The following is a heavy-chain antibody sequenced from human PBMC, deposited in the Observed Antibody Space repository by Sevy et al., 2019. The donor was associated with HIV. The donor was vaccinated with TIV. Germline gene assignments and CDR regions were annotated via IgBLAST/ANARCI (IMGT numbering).Heavy chain of an antibody. CDR3: ARHRTMGQQLAIPYYYDYGMDV. CDR1: GGSISSSSYY. CDR2: IYYSGST. J-gene: IGHJ6*02. Sequence: SETLSLTCTVSGGSISSSSYYWGWIRQPPGKGLEWIGSIYYSGSTYYNPSLKSRVTISVDTSKNQFSLKLSSVTAADTAVYYCARHRTMGQQLAIPYYYDYGMDVWGQGTTVTVSS. D-gene: IGHD6-13*01. V-gene: IGHV4-39*01.